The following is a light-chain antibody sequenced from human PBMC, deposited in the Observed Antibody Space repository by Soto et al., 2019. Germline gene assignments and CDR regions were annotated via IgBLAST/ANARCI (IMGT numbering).Light chain of an antibody. V-gene: IGLV2-8*01. CDR2: EVS. CDR3: SSYAGSNNFV. Sequence: QSVLTQPPSASGSPGQSVTISCTGTSSDVGGYNYVSWYHQHPGKAPKLMIYEVSERPSGVPDRFSGSKSSNTASLTVSGLQAEDEADYYCSSYAGSNNFVFGTGTKLTVL. J-gene: IGLJ1*01. CDR1: SSDVGGYNY.